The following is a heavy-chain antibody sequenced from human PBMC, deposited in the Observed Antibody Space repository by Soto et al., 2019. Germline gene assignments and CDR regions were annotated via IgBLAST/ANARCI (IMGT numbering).Heavy chain of an antibody. V-gene: IGHV3-23*01. CDR1: GFTFNNYA. Sequence: HPGGSLRLSCAASGFTFNNYAMNWVRQAPGKGLEWVATISATGGSTYYADSVKGRFTISRDNSKNTLYLQMNGLRVEDTAVYYCAKDRLAGNFDYWDQGTQVTVSS. CDR3: AKDRLAGNFDY. CDR2: ISATGGST. J-gene: IGHJ4*02.